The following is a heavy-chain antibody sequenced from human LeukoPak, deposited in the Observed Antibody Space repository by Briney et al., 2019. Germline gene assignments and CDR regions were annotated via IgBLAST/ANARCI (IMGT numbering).Heavy chain of an antibody. J-gene: IGHJ4*02. CDR2: ISGSGGST. CDR3: AKDRIRDY. Sequence: GGSLRLSCVVSEFTVSSNYMSWVRQAPGKGLEWVSAISGSGGSTYYADSVKGRFTISRDNSKNTLYLQMNSLRAEDTAVYYCAKDRIRDYWGQGTLVTVSS. V-gene: IGHV3-23*01. D-gene: IGHD2/OR15-2a*01. CDR1: EFTVSSNY.